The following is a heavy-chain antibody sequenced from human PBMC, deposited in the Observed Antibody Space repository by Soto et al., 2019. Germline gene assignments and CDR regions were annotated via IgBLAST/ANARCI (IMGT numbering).Heavy chain of an antibody. CDR3: AKDRIDDDLYSFDF. CDR2: ISLTGATI. CDR1: GFSFSDYS. D-gene: IGHD2-2*02. J-gene: IGHJ4*02. Sequence: EVQLLQSGGDFGQPGGSLRLSCVGSGFSFSDYSMNWVRQVPGKGLEWVAFISLTGATISYRDSVKGRFTIFKDRSRNTAYLQMNSLRVEDAGIYYCAKDRIDDDLYSFDFWGQGVLVTVSS. V-gene: IGHV3-23*01.